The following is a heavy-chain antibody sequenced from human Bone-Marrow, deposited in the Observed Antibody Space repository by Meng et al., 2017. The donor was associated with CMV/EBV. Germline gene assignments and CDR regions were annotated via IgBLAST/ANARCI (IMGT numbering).Heavy chain of an antibody. V-gene: IGHV3-30*04. CDR2: ISYDGSNK. CDR3: ARAGEIYMVVTPYFDY. J-gene: IGHJ4*02. D-gene: IGHD4-23*01. Sequence: SGFTFSSYAMHWVRQAPGKGLEWVAVISYDGSNKYYADSVKGRFTISRDNSKNTLYLQMNSLRAEDTAVYYCARAGEIYMVVTPYFDYWGQGTLVTVSS. CDR1: GFTFSSYA.